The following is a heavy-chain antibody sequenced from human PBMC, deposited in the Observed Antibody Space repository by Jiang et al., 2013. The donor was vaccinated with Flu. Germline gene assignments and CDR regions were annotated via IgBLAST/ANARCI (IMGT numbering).Heavy chain of an antibody. D-gene: IGHD1-26*01. Sequence: GSTYYNPSLKSRVTISVDTSKNQFSLKLSSVTAADTAVYYCASRGTGRPDYWGQGTLVTVSS. CDR2: GST. V-gene: IGHV4-31*02. J-gene: IGHJ4*02. CDR3: ASRGTGRPDY.